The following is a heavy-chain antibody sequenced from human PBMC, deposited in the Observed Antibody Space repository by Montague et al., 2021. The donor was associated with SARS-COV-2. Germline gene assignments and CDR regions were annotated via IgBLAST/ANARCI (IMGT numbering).Heavy chain of an antibody. CDR2: VYYGGST. Sequence: SETLSLTCSVSGGSISSRNLFWGWIRQPPGKGLEWIGSVYYGGSTYYKPSLKSRITISVDTSKNQFSLRLASVTAADTAVYYCARKGISVADIGSDIWGQGTMVIVSS. J-gene: IGHJ3*02. CDR3: ARKGISVADIGSDI. D-gene: IGHD6-19*01. CDR1: GGSISSRNLF. V-gene: IGHV4-39*01.